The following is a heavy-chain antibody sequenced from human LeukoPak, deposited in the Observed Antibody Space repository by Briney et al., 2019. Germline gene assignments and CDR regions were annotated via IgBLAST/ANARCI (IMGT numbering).Heavy chain of an antibody. Sequence: SVKVSCKASGGTFSSYAISWVRQAPGQGLEWMGGIIPIFGTANYAQKFQGRVTITTDESTSAAYMELSSLRSEDTAVYYCARDTNVRYSSGWYYFDYWGQGTLVTVSS. D-gene: IGHD6-19*01. J-gene: IGHJ4*02. V-gene: IGHV1-69*05. CDR2: IIPIFGTA. CDR1: GGTFSSYA. CDR3: ARDTNVRYSSGWYYFDY.